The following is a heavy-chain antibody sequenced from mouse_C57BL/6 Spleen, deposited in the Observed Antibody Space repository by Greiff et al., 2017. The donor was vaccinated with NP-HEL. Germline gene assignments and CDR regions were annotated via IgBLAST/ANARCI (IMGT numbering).Heavy chain of an antibody. J-gene: IGHJ1*03. CDR1: GYTFTSYW. V-gene: IGHV1-69*01. CDR3: ARRDGYYLYWYFDV. Sequence: VQLQQSGAELVMPGASVKLSCKASGYTFTSYWMHWVKQRPGQGLEWIGEIDPSDSYTNYNQKFKGKSTLTVDKSPSTAYMQLSSLTSEDSAVYYCARRDGYYLYWYFDVWGTGTTVTVSS. D-gene: IGHD2-3*01. CDR2: IDPSDSYT.